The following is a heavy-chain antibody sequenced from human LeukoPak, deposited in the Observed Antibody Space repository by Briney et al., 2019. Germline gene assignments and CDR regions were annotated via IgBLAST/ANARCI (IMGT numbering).Heavy chain of an antibody. D-gene: IGHD2-21*01. Sequence: GGSLRLSCAASGFTFSSYSMNWVRQAPGKGLEWVSSISSSSSYIYYADSVKGRFTISRDNAKNSLYLQMNSLRAEDTAVYYCARYSPSMGVFDYWGQGTLVTVSS. CDR1: GFTFSSYS. CDR3: ARYSPSMGVFDY. V-gene: IGHV3-21*01. J-gene: IGHJ4*02. CDR2: ISSSSSYI.